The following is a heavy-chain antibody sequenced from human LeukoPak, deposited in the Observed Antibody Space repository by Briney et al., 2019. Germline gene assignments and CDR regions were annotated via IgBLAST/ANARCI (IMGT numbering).Heavy chain of an antibody. D-gene: IGHD6-13*01. CDR1: GYSISSGYY. J-gene: IGHJ4*02. V-gene: IGHV4-61*02. CDR3: ACGYSSNWYDYFDY. CDR2: IYTSGST. Sequence: SETLSLTCAVSGYSISSGYYWSWIRQPAGKGLEWIGRIYTSGSTNYNPSLKSRVTISVDTSKNQFSLKLSSVTAADTAVYYCACGYSSNWYDYFDYWGQGTLVTVSS.